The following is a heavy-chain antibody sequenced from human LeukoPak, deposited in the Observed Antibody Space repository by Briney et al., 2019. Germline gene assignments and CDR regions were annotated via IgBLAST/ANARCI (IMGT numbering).Heavy chain of an antibody. CDR3: ARDACSSTSCFRDY. CDR1: GFTFSTYT. V-gene: IGHV3-21*01. Sequence: GGSLRLSCAASGFTFSTYTMNWVRKAPGKGLEWVSSISSGSSYISYADSLKGRFNISRDNPKNSLYLQINSLRAEDTAVHYCARDACSSTSCFRDYWGQGTRVTVSS. D-gene: IGHD2-2*01. CDR2: ISSGSSYI. J-gene: IGHJ4*02.